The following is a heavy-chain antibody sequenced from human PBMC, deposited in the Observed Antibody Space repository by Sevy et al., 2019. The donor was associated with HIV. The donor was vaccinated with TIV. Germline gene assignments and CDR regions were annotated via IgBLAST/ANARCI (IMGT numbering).Heavy chain of an antibody. V-gene: IGHV4-30-2*01. D-gene: IGHD2-21*01. J-gene: IGHJ3*02. CDR2: IYHTGNT. Sequence: SETLSLTCAVSGGSISSGIYSWNWIRQPPGKGLEWIGYIYHTGNTYYNPSIKCRVTISVDTSKNQFSLEMNSVTAADTAIYYCSRDGGYLTTSGAFVIWGQGTMVTVSS. CDR1: GGSISSGIYS. CDR3: SRDGGYLTTSGAFVI.